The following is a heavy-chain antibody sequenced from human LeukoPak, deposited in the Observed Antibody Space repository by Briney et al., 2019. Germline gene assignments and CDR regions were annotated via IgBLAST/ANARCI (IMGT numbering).Heavy chain of an antibody. J-gene: IGHJ4*02. V-gene: IGHV3-15*01. CDR1: GFTFSSAW. CDR3: AAFAAGG. CDR2: IKSKTDGGTA. Sequence: GGSLRLSCAASGFTFSSAWMSWVRQAPAEGLEWVGRIKSKTDGGTADYAAPVKGRITISRDDSNNTLDLQMNSLETEDTAVYYCAAFAAGGWGQGTLVTVSS. D-gene: IGHD2-15*01.